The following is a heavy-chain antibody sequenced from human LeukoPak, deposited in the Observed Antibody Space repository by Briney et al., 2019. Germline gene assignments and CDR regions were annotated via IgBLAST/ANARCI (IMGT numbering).Heavy chain of an antibody. CDR2: ISYDGSTR. CDR1: GFTFSSYA. Sequence: PGGSLRLSCAASGFTFSSYAMHWVRQAPGEGLEWVALISYDGSTRDYVDSEKGRFTTSRDNSINTLYLQMNSLRPEDTAVYYCARAPYSSGWYYFDYWGQGTLVTVSS. CDR3: ARAPYSSGWYYFDY. D-gene: IGHD6-19*01. V-gene: IGHV3-30*04. J-gene: IGHJ4*02.